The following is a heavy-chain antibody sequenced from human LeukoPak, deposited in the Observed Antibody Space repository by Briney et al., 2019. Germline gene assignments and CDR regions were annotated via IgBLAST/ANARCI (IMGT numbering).Heavy chain of an antibody. V-gene: IGHV3-74*01. CDR3: ARSLRVRGVPDYMDV. CDR1: GFTFSSYW. Sequence: GGSLRLSCAASGFTFSSYWMHWVRQAPGKGLVWVSRINSDGSSTSYADSVKGRFTISRDNSKNIVFLQMNSLRAEDTAVYYCARSLRVRGVPDYMDVWGRGTTVTISS. D-gene: IGHD3-10*01. CDR2: INSDGSST. J-gene: IGHJ6*03.